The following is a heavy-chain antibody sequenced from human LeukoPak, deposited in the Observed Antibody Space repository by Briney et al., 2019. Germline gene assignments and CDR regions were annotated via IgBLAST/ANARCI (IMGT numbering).Heavy chain of an antibody. J-gene: IGHJ6*02. V-gene: IGHV3-15*01. Sequence: GGSLRLSCAASGFTFRNAWMSWVRQAPGKGLEWIGRIKSKTDGGTTDYAAPVKDRFTISRDDSKNTLYLQMNSLKTVDTAVYYCTTDRGYCSGGRCYNNYYYYGMDVWGQGTTVTVSS. CDR3: TTDRGYCSGGRCYNNYYYYGMDV. CDR1: GFTFRNAW. D-gene: IGHD2-15*01. CDR2: IKSKTDGGTT.